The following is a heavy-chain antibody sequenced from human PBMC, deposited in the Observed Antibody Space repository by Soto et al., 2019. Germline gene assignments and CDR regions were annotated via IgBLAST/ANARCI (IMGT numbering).Heavy chain of an antibody. Sequence: EVQLVESGGGLVKPGGSLRLSCAASGFTFSSYSMNWVRQAPGKGLEWVSSISSSSSYIYYADSVKGRFTISRDNAKNPLDLQINSLRAEDPAVYYCANHEIYYDRSGSIWFDPWGQGTLVTVSS. V-gene: IGHV3-21*01. CDR2: ISSSSSYI. D-gene: IGHD3-22*01. CDR3: ANHEIYYDRSGSIWFDP. CDR1: GFTFSSYS. J-gene: IGHJ5*02.